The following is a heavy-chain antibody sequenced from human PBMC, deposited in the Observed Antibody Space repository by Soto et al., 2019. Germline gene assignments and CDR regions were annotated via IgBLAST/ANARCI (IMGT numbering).Heavy chain of an antibody. D-gene: IGHD2-8*02. J-gene: IGHJ4*02. V-gene: IGHV1-46*03. CDR3: AFIVGYGNGTSPFDY. CDR1: GYTFTSYY. Sequence: ASVKVSCKASGYTFTSYYMHWVRQAPGQGLEWMGIINPSGGSTSYAQKFQGRVTMTRDTSTSTVYMELSSLRSEDTAVYYCAFIVGYGNGTSPFDYWGQGTLVTVSS. CDR2: INPSGGST.